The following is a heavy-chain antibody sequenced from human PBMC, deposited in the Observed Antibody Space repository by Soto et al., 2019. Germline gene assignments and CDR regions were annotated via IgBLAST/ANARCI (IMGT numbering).Heavy chain of an antibody. CDR1: GGSISSGGYY. V-gene: IGHV4-31*03. J-gene: IGHJ3*02. CDR2: IYYSGST. Sequence: SETLSLTCTVSGGSISSGGYYWSWIRQHPGKGLEWIGYIYYSGSTYYNPSLKSRVTISVDTSKNQFSLKLSFVTAADTAVYYCARSCSGGSCFFAEDAFDIWGQGTMVTVSS. D-gene: IGHD2-15*01. CDR3: ARSCSGGSCFFAEDAFDI.